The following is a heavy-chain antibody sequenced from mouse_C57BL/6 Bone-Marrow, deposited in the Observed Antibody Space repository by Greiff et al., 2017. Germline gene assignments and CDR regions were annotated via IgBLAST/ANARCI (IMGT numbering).Heavy chain of an antibody. D-gene: IGHD2-4*01. CDR2: ISPRSGNT. V-gene: IGHV1-81*01. Sequence: VQLQESGAELARPGASVKLSCKASGYTFTSYGISWVKQRTGQGLEWIGEISPRSGNTYYNEKFKGKATLTADKSSSTAYMELRSLTSEDSAVYFWARESIYYDYDGGGYWGQGTTLTVSS. CDR3: ARESIYYDYDGGGY. J-gene: IGHJ2*01. CDR1: GYTFTSYG.